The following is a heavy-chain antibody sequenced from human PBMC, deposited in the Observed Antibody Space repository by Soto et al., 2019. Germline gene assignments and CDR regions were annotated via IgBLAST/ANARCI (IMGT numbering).Heavy chain of an antibody. CDR3: ARSNPVQWLRPGMDV. J-gene: IGHJ6*02. D-gene: IGHD5-12*01. CDR2: IYHSGST. CDR1: GGSISSSNW. Sequence: QVQLQESGPGMVKPSGTLSLTCAVSGGSISSSNWWSWVRQPPGKGLEWIGEIYHSGSTNYNPSLKSRVTISVDKSKNQFSLKLSSLTAADTAVYYCARSNPVQWLRPGMDVWGQGTTVTVSS. V-gene: IGHV4-4*02.